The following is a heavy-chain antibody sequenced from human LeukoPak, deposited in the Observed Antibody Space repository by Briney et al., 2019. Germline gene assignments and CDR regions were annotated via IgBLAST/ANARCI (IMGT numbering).Heavy chain of an antibody. J-gene: IGHJ4*01. CDR3: ARLYYSDSAFDY. D-gene: IGHD3-10*01. CDR2: IYSSGGT. V-gene: IGHV4-39*01. Sequence: PSETLSLTCTVSGGAIISSSFYWVWIRQPPGRGLEWIGSIYSSGGTYYNPSVNSRATISVDTSKKELSLELNSVTAADTSMYYCARLYYSDSAFDYWGQGTLVTVSS. CDR1: GGAIISSSFY.